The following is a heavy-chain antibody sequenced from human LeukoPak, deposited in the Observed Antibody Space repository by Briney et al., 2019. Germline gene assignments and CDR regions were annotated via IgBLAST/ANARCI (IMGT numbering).Heavy chain of an antibody. CDR3: TTGSYYDSTDY. Sequence: PAGSLSFSFAASGFTFSNGWWSWIRQAPGKGLQWVGRIKSKTDGGTTDYAAPVEGRFTISRDDSKNILSLQMNTLKTEDTAVYYCTTGSYYDSTDYWGQGTLVTVSS. D-gene: IGHD3-22*01. CDR2: IKSKTDGGTT. J-gene: IGHJ4*02. V-gene: IGHV3-15*01. CDR1: GFTFSNGW.